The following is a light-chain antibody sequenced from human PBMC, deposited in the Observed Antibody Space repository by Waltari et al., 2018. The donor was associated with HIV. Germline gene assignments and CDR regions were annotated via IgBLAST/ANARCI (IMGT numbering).Light chain of an antibody. CDR3: SSYAGSNNYVV. CDR2: EVT. CDR1: SSDVGGYNY. J-gene: IGLJ2*01. V-gene: IGLV2-8*01. Sequence: LTQPPSASGSPGQPVTIACTGTSSDVGGYNYVSWYQQYPGKAPKLMIYEVTKRPSGVPDRFSGSKSGNTASLTVSGLQAEDEADYYCSSYAGSNNYVVFGGGTRLTVL.